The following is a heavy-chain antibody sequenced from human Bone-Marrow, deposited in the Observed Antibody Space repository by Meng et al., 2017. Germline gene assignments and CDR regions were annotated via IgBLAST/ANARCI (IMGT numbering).Heavy chain of an antibody. D-gene: IGHD6-19*01. CDR1: GYTFTGYY. CDR3: ARGSSGWFPFDY. J-gene: IGHJ4*02. V-gene: IGHV1-2*02. Sequence: ASVKVSCQASGYTFTGYYMLWVRQAPGQGLEWMGWINPNSGGTNYAQKFQGRVTMTRDTSISTAYMELSRLRSDDTAVYYCARGSSGWFPFDYWGQGTLVTVSS. CDR2: INPNSGGT.